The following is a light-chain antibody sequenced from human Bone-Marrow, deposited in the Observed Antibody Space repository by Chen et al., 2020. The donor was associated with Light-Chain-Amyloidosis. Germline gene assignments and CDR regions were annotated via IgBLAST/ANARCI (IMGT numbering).Light chain of an antibody. CDR3: AAWDDSMSGWV. CDR2: RNN. CDR1: SSNIGSNY. V-gene: IGLV1-47*01. J-gene: IGLJ3*02. Sequence: QSVLTHPPSASATPGQRVTLSCSGSSSNIGSNYLYWYQQPPGTAPKLLIYRNNKRPSGVPDRFSGSKSGTTASLAISGVRSEDEADYYCAAWDDSMSGWVFGGGTKLTVL.